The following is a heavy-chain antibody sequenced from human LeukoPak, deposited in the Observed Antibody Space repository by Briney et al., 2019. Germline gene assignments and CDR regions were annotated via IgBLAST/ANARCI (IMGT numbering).Heavy chain of an antibody. CDR3: ARESHCSGGSCYGNNWFDP. CDR2: IYTSGST. J-gene: IGHJ5*02. V-gene: IGHV4-4*07. CDR1: GGSISSYY. D-gene: IGHD2-15*01. Sequence: SETLSLTCTVSGGSISSYYWSWIRQPAGKGLEWIGRIYTSGSTNYNPSLKSRVTMSVDTSKNQFSLKLSSVTAADTAVYYCARESHCSGGSCYGNNWFDPWGQGTLVTVSS.